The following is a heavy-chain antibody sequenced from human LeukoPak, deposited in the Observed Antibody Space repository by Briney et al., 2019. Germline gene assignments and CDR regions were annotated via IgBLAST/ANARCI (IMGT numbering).Heavy chain of an antibody. Sequence: GGSLRLSCAASGFTFSSYAMSWVRQAPGKGLEWVSAISGSGGSTYYADSVKGRFTISRDNSKNTLYLQMNSPRAEDTAVYHCAKISAAGYCDYWGQGTLVTVSS. J-gene: IGHJ4*02. CDR2: ISGSGGST. D-gene: IGHD6-13*01. CDR1: GFTFSSYA. CDR3: AKISAAGYCDY. V-gene: IGHV3-23*01.